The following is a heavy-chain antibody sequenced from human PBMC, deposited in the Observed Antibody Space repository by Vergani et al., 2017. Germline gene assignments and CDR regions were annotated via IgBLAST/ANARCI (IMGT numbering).Heavy chain of an antibody. CDR3: ATIGYRRWGYYFDY. D-gene: IGHD2-2*02. CDR1: GYSNSSNNC. V-gene: IGHV4-4*03. J-gene: IGHJ4*02. Sequence: QVQLQESGPGLVKPPGTLSLTCAVSGYSNSSNNCWTWVRQPPGKGLAWIGEICHTEDTKYSPSLKSRVTVSVDESRNLFSLRLNSVTAADTAVYYCATIGYRRWGYYFDYWGQGILVTVSS. CDR2: ICHTEDT.